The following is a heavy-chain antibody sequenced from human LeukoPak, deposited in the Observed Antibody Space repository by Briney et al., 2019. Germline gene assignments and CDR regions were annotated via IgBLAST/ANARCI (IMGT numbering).Heavy chain of an antibody. D-gene: IGHD1-26*01. Sequence: PSETLSLTCTVSGGSISSYYWSWIRQPPGKGLEWIGYIYYSGSTNYNPSLKSRVTISVDTSKNQFSLKLSSVTAADTAVYYCARHLSAYRVWFDPWGQGTLVTVSS. CDR2: IYYSGST. CDR3: ARHLSAYRVWFDP. J-gene: IGHJ5*02. CDR1: GGSISSYY. V-gene: IGHV4-59*08.